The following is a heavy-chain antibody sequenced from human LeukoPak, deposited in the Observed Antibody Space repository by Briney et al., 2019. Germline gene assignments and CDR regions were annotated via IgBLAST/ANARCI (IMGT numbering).Heavy chain of an antibody. D-gene: IGHD3-22*01. J-gene: IGHJ4*02. CDR2: ISGSSGRT. V-gene: IGHV3-23*01. CDR1: GITLSNYG. Sequence: GGSLRLSCAVSGITLSNYGMSWVRQAPGKGLEWVAGISGSSGRTTYGDSVKGRFTISRDNPKNTLYLQMNSLRAEDTAVYFCAKRGVVIRVILVGFHKEAFYFDSWGQGALVTVSS. CDR3: AKRGVVIRVILVGFHKEAFYFDS.